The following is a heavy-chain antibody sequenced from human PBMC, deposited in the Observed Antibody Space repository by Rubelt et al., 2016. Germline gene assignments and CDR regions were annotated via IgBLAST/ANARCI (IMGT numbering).Heavy chain of an antibody. CDR1: GGTFSSYA. CDR3: ARDPTPPYYYYGMDV. CDR2: IIPILGIA. V-gene: IGHV1-69*10. D-gene: IGHD2-15*01. Sequence: KASGGTFSSYAISWVRQAPGQGLEWMGGIIPILGIANYAQKCQGRVTITADKSTSTAYMELSSLRSEDTAVYYCARDPTPPYYYYGMDVWGQGTTVTVSS. J-gene: IGHJ6*02.